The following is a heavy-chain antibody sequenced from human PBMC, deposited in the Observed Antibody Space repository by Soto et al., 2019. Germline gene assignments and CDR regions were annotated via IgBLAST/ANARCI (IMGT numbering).Heavy chain of an antibody. CDR2: ISGTTDRT. CDR3: EGSWT. D-gene: IGHD5-12*01. V-gene: IGHV3-23*02. Sequence: EVQVLESGGGLVQPGGSLRLSCAASGFTIRNYAMSWVRQAPGKALEWVAGISGTTDRTYYRDSVEGRFTIFKDTSKNTWYLEMNSLRAEDTALYRCEGSWTWGQGTLVTVSS. CDR1: GFTIRNYA. J-gene: IGHJ1*01.